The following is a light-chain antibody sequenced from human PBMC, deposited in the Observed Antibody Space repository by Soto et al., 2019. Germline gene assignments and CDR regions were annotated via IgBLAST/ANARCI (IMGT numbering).Light chain of an antibody. Sequence: DIQMTQSPSSLAASVGDRITITCRASQDISNYLAWYQQKPGKVPKLLIYSASTLQSGVPSRFSGSGSGTDFPLTISSLQPEDVATYFCQKYNSALPFGQGTRLEIK. CDR1: QDISNY. CDR2: SAS. J-gene: IGKJ5*01. V-gene: IGKV1-27*01. CDR3: QKYNSALP.